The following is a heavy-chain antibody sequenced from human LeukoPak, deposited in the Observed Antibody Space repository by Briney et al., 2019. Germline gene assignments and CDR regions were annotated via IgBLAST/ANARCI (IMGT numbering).Heavy chain of an antibody. CDR3: ARVGGETYYYGSGSYGY. D-gene: IGHD3-10*01. CDR1: GYTFTGYY. CDR2: IIPIFGTA. Sequence: VASVKVSCTASGYTFTGYYMHWVRQAPGQGLEWMGGIIPIFGTANYAQKFQGRVTITADESTSTAYMELSSLRSEDTAVYYCARVGGETYYYGSGSYGYWGQGTLVTVS. J-gene: IGHJ4*02. V-gene: IGHV1-69*13.